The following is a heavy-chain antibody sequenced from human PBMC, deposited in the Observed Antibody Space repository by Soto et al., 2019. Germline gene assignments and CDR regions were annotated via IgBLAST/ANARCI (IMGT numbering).Heavy chain of an antibody. J-gene: IGHJ4*02. Sequence: SFGFSWVRRAPGQGLEWMGWIGASDGSTSSAQKFRGRIALTTDTSTNTAYLDLLSLTSDDTAVYFCATYYFGSGSYYRFDNWGQGTLVTVSS. CDR1: SFG. CDR2: IGASDGST. D-gene: IGHD3-10*01. CDR3: ATYYFGSGSYYRFDN. V-gene: IGHV1-18*01.